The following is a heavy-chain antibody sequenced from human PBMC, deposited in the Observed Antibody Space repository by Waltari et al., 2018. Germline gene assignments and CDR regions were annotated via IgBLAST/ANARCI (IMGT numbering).Heavy chain of an antibody. CDR3: ARQREGSDY. V-gene: IGHV4-38-2*01. CDR1: GYSISSGYY. D-gene: IGHD1-26*01. J-gene: IGHJ4*02. CDR2: IYHSGST. Sequence: QVQLQESGPGLVKPSETQSLTCAVSGYSISSGYYWGWIRQPPGKGLEWIGSIYHSGSTYYNPSLKSRVTISVDTSKNQFSLKLSSVTAADTAVYYCARQREGSDYWGQGTLVTFSS.